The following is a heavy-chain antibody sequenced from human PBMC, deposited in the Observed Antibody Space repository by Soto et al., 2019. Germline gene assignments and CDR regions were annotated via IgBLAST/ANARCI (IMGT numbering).Heavy chain of an antibody. D-gene: IGHD3-3*01. V-gene: IGHV3-15*07. J-gene: IGHJ6*02. Sequence: SVSNAWMNWVRQAPGKGLEWVGRIKSKTDGGTTDYAAPVKGRFSISRDDSKNTLYLQMNSRKTEDTAVYYCTTSPTYYDFWSGYYPLLYYGMAVWGQGTTVTVSS. CDR2: IKSKTDGGTT. CDR1: SVSNAW. CDR3: TTSPTYYDFWSGYYPLLYYGMAV.